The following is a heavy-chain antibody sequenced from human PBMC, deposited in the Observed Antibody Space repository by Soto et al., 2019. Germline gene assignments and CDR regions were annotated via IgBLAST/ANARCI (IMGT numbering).Heavy chain of an antibody. D-gene: IGHD3-10*01. CDR3: ARKYDYASPNAFDI. J-gene: IGHJ3*02. CDR1: GYTFTSYG. Sequence: ASVKVSCKASGYTFTSYGISWARQAPGQGLEWMGWISAYNGNTNYAQKLQGRVTMTTDTSTSTAYMELRSLRSDDTAVYYCARKYDYASPNAFDIWGQGTMVTVS. CDR2: ISAYNGNT. V-gene: IGHV1-18*01.